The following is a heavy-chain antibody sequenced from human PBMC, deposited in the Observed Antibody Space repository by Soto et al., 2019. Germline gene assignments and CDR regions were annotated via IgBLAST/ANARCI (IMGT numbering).Heavy chain of an antibody. J-gene: IGHJ4*02. CDR3: ARVYSSSVY. CDR2: MNPNSGNT. V-gene: IGHV1-8*01. Sequence: ASVKVSCKDLGYTITSDDINWAGQATGQGLEWMGWMNPNSGNTGYAQKFQGRVTMTRNTSISTAYMELSSLRSEDTAVYYCARVYSSSVYWGQGTLVTVSS. D-gene: IGHD6-6*01. CDR1: GYTITSDD.